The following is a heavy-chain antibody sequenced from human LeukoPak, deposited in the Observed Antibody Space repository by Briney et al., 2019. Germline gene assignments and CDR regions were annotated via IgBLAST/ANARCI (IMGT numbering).Heavy chain of an antibody. Sequence: GESLKISCKVSGYSFASYWIGWVRQMPGKGLEWMGIISPGDSDSKYSPSFQGQVTISADKSISTAYLQWSSLKASDTAMYFCARAIDDWPKTDYWGQGTLVTVSS. CDR1: GYSFASYW. V-gene: IGHV5-51*01. CDR2: ISPGDSDS. D-gene: IGHD3-9*01. J-gene: IGHJ4*02. CDR3: ARAIDDWPKTDY.